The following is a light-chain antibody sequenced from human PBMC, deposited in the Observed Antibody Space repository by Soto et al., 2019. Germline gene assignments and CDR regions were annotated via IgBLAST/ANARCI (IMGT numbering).Light chain of an antibody. CDR1: QTISSW. CDR2: KAS. Sequence: DIQMTQSPSSLSGSGGDRVTSTCRASQTISSWLAWYQQKPGKAPKLLIYKASTLKSGVPSRFSGSGSGTEFTLTISSLQPEDFATYYCLQDYRYPPWTFGQGTKVDIK. J-gene: IGKJ1*01. CDR3: LQDYRYPPWT. V-gene: IGKV1-5*03.